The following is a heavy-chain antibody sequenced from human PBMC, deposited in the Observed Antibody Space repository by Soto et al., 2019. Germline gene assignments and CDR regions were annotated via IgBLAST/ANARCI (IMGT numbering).Heavy chain of an antibody. V-gene: IGHV1-18*01. CDR1: GYTFTSYG. D-gene: IGHD3-3*01. CDR3: ARDAYYDFWSGPITDTEYYCYGMDV. CDR2: ISAYNGNT. Sequence: ASVKVSCKASGYTFTSYGISWVRQAPGQGLEWMGWISAYNGNTNYAQKLQGRVTMTTDTSTSTAYMELRSLRSDDTAVYYCARDAYYDFWSGPITDTEYYCYGMDVWGQGTTVTVSS. J-gene: IGHJ6*02.